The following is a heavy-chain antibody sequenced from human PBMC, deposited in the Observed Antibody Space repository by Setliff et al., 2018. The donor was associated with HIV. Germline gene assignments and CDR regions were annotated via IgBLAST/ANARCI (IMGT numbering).Heavy chain of an antibody. Sequence: EASVKVSCKLSGYTLTELSMHWVRQAPGKGLEWIGGFDPEDGKTAYAQKLQGRVTMTEDTSTDTAYMELSSLKSEDTAVYYCATTGVGVTRYYYYYMDVWGKGTTVTVS. D-gene: IGHD1-26*01. CDR3: ATTGVGVTRYYYYYMDV. V-gene: IGHV1-24*01. CDR1: GYTLTELS. J-gene: IGHJ6*03. CDR2: FDPEDGKT.